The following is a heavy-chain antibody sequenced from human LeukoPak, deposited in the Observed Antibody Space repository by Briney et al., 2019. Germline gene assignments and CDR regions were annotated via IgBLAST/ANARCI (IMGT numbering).Heavy chain of an antibody. CDR1: GGSFSGCY. CDR3: ARGRIVGATTGGGGFDY. CDR2: INHSGST. D-gene: IGHD1-26*01. V-gene: IGHV4-34*01. J-gene: IGHJ4*02. Sequence: SETLSLTCAVYGGSFSGCYWSWIRQPPGKGLEWIGEINHSGSTNYNPSLKSRVTISVDTSKNQFSLKLSSVTAADTAVYYCARGRIVGATTGGGGFDYWGQGTLVTVSS.